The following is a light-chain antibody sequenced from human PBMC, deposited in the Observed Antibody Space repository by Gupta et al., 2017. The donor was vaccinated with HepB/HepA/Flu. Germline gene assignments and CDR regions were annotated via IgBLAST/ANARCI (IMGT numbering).Light chain of an antibody. V-gene: IGKV1-33*01. CDR1: QVISNY. CDR2: DAS. J-gene: IGKJ3*01. Sequence: DIQMTQSPSSLSASVGDRVTITCQARQVISNYLHWYQQKPGKAPKLLIYDASNLETGVPSRFSGSGSGTDFTLTISSLQPEDIATYYCQQYDNLPRVFGPGTKVDIK. CDR3: QQYDNLPRV.